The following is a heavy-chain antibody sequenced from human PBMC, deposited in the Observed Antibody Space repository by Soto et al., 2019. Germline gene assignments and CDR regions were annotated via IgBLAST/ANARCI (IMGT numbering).Heavy chain of an antibody. CDR2: IIPIFGTA. D-gene: IGHD4-17*01. V-gene: IGHV1-69*14. J-gene: IGHJ6*02. CDR1: GGTFSSYA. CDR3: ASPPTTGNSYYYGMDV. Sequence: QVQLVQSGAEVKKPGSSVKVSCKASGGTFSSYAISWVRQAPGQGLEWMGGIIPIFGTANYAQKFQGRVTLPEDKPTSTAYMDLTSRRSEDTAVYYCASPPTTGNSYYYGMDVWGQGTTVTVSS.